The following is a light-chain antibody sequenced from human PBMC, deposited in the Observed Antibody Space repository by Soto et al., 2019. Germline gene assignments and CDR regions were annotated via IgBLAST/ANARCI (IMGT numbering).Light chain of an antibody. CDR3: SSYTSSSTHVV. J-gene: IGLJ2*01. CDR2: DVS. Sequence: QSALTQPASVSGSPGQSITISCTGTSSDVGGYKFVSWYQHHPGKAPKLMIYDVSNRPSGVSNRFSGSKSGNTASLTISGLQAEDEADYYCSSYTSSSTHVVFGGGTKVTVL. V-gene: IGLV2-14*03. CDR1: SSDVGGYKF.